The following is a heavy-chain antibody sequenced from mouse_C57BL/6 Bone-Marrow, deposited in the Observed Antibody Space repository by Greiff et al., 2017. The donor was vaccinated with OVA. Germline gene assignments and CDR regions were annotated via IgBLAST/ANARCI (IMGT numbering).Heavy chain of an antibody. V-gene: IGHV3-6*01. Sequence: ESGPGLVKPSQSLSLTCSVTGYSITSGYYWNWIRQFPGNKLEWMGYISYDGSNNYNPSLKNRISITRDTSKNQFFLKLNSVTTEDTATYYCARDPHYYGSSYLYYFDYWGQGTTLTVSS. CDR2: ISYDGSN. CDR3: ARDPHYYGSSYLYYFDY. D-gene: IGHD1-1*01. J-gene: IGHJ2*01. CDR1: GYSITSGYY.